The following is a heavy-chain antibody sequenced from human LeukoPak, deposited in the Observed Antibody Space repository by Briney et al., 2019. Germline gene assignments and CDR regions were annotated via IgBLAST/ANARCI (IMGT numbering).Heavy chain of an antibody. CDR1: GYTFTSHD. J-gene: IGHJ5*02. V-gene: IGHV1-8*03. D-gene: IGHD6-13*01. CDR2: MNPNSGNT. Sequence: SVKVSCKASGYTFTSHDINWVRQATGQGLEWMGWMNPNSGNTGYAQKFQGRVTFTRDTSISTAYMELSSLRSEDTAVYYCARGLGATATNWFDPWGQGTLVTVSS. CDR3: ARGLGATATNWFDP.